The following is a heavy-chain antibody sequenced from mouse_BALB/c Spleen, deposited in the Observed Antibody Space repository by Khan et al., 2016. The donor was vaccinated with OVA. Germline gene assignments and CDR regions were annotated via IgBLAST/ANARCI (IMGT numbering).Heavy chain of an antibody. D-gene: IGHD2-14*01. CDR1: GDSISSGY. CDR3: ARSTYRYAFAY. CDR2: LIYSGYT. V-gene: IGHV3-8*02. J-gene: IGHJ3*01. Sequence: EVQLQESGPSLVQPSQTLSLTCSVTGDSISSGYWSWIRKFPGNKLEYMGYLIYSGYTYYNPSLKSRISFTRHTSKNQYYLQLNSVTTEDTATYYCARSTYRYAFAYWGQGTLVTVST.